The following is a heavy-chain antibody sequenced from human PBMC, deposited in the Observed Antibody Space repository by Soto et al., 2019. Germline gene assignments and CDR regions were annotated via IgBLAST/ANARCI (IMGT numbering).Heavy chain of an antibody. CDR3: ARSPSRYLEY. CDR1: GFSVSSNY. Sequence: GGSLRLSCVATGFSVSSNYMSWVRQGPGKGLEWLSIISAGGDPTYYAGAVKARFTISRDDSKNTLYLQMNSLRADDTAIYYCARSPSRYLEYWGQGTLVTVSS. V-gene: IGHV3-53*01. J-gene: IGHJ4*02. CDR2: ISAGGDPT.